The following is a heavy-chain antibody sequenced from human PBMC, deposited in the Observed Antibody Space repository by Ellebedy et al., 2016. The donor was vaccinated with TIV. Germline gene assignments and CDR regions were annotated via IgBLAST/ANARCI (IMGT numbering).Heavy chain of an antibody. V-gene: IGHV3-66*01. D-gene: IGHD3-10*01. CDR1: GFTVGTNY. CDR3: ARDGGLGELLEGYFDS. CDR2: LFGGGTT. Sequence: PGGSLRLSCAASGFTVGTNYMNWIRQAPGKGLEWVSLLFGGGTTYYADSVKGRFTMSSDTSTNLVFLQINSLRAEDTAVYYCARDGGLGELLEGYFDSWGQGTLVTVSS. J-gene: IGHJ4*02.